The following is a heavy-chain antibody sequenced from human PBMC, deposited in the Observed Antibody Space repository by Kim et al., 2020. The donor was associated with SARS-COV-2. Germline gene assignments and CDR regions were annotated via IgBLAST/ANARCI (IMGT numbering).Heavy chain of an antibody. V-gene: IGHV3-21*01. CDR3: ARDYGSYDFWSGYYTPPYYYYYMDV. CDR2: ISSSSSYI. D-gene: IGHD3-3*01. CDR1: GFTFSSYS. Sequence: GGSLRLSCAASGFTFSSYSMNWVRQAPGKGLEWVSSISSSSSYIYYADSVKGRFTISRDNTKNSLYLQMNSLRAEDTAVYYCARDYGSYDFWSGYYTPPYYYYYMDVWGKGTTVTVSS. J-gene: IGHJ6*03.